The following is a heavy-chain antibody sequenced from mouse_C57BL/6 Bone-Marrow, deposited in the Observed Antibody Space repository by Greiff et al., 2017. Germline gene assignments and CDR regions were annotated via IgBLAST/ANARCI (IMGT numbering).Heavy chain of an antibody. CDR2: IHPSDSDT. Sequence: QVQLKQPGAELVKPGASVKVSCKASGYTFTSYWMHWVKQRPGQGLEWIGRIHPSDSDTNYNQKFKGKATLTVDKSSSTAYMQLSSLTSEDSAVYYCAIGGSIYYGNYFFYAMDYWGQGTSVTVSS. V-gene: IGHV1-74*01. CDR3: AIGGSIYYGNYFFYAMDY. CDR1: GYTFTSYW. J-gene: IGHJ4*01. D-gene: IGHD2-1*01.